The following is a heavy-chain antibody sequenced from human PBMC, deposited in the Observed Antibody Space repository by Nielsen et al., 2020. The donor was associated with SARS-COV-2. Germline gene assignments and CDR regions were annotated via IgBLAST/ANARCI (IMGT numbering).Heavy chain of an antibody. Sequence: SETLSLTCTISGGSSSSSPYYWGWVRQPPGKGLEWIGSIYYSGDTYYSPSLKSRVTISVETSKSQFSLKLTSLTAADTAIYYCATQISIFAGYDVFDIWGQGTMVIVSS. CDR3: ATQISIFAGYDVFDI. J-gene: IGHJ3*02. D-gene: IGHD3-3*01. V-gene: IGHV4-39*01. CDR1: GGSSSSSPYY. CDR2: IYYSGDT.